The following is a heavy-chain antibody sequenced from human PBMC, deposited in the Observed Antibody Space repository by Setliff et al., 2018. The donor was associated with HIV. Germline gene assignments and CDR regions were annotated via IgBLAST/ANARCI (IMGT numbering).Heavy chain of an antibody. V-gene: IGHV1-18*01. Sequence: ASVKVSCKASGYTFTSYGISWVRQTPGQGLEWMGWISAYNGNTNSAQKFQGRIAMTRDTSINTVYMELKRLRTDDTAVYYCTRDPGDYWGQGTLVTVSS. J-gene: IGHJ4*02. CDR2: ISAYNGNT. CDR3: TRDPGDY. CDR1: GYTFTSYG.